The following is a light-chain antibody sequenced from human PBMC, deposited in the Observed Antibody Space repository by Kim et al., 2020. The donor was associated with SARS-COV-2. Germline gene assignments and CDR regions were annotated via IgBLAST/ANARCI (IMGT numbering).Light chain of an antibody. CDR2: DVS. V-gene: IGLV2-11*01. CDR3: CSYAGSYTCVV. Sequence: QSALTQPRSVSWSPGQSVTISCTGTSSDVGGYNYVSWYQQHPGKAPKLMIYDVSKRPSGGPDRFSGSKSGNTASLTISGLQAEDEADYYCCSYAGSYTCVVFGGGTQLTVL. J-gene: IGLJ2*01. CDR1: SSDVGGYNY.